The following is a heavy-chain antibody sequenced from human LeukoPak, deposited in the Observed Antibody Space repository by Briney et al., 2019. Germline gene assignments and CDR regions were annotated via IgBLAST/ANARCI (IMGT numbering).Heavy chain of an antibody. CDR2: IHPNSGDT. Sequence: ASVKVSCKASGYTFAGYYLHWVRQAPGQGFEWMGWIHPNSGDTNYAQKFQGRVTMTRDTSISTAYMELSSLRSDDTAVYYCARLAAVPGWGQGTLVTVSS. D-gene: IGHD6-19*01. V-gene: IGHV1-2*02. CDR3: ARLAAVPG. J-gene: IGHJ1*01. CDR1: GYTFAGYY.